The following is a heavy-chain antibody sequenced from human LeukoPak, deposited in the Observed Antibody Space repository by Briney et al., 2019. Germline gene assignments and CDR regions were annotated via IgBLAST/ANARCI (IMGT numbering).Heavy chain of an antibody. CDR1: GYTFTSYY. V-gene: IGHV1-2*02. CDR2: INPNSGGT. J-gene: IGHJ6*03. CDR3: ARARNYPDYYYMDV. D-gene: IGHD1-7*01. Sequence: ASVKVSCKASGYTFTSYYMHWVRQAPGQGLEWMGWINPNSGGTNYAQKFQGRVTMTRDTSISTAYMELSRLRSDDTAVYYCARARNYPDYYYMDVWGKGTTVTVSS.